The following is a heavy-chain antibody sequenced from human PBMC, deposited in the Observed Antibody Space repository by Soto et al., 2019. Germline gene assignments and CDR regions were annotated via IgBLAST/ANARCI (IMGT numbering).Heavy chain of an antibody. J-gene: IGHJ4*02. Sequence: GTSVKVSCKASGGTFSSYAISWVRQAPGQGLEWMGGIIPIFGTANYAQKFQGRVTITADESTSTAYMELSSLRSEDTAVYYCARESRSSGWLYYFDYWGQGTLVTVSS. CDR2: IIPIFGTA. CDR1: GGTFSSYA. CDR3: ARESRSSGWLYYFDY. V-gene: IGHV1-69*13. D-gene: IGHD6-19*01.